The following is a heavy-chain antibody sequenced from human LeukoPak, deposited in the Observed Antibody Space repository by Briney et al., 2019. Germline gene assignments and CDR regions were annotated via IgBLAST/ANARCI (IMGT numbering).Heavy chain of an antibody. V-gene: IGHV3-48*03. D-gene: IGHD3-22*01. CDR2: ISNNGSTI. J-gene: IGHJ4*02. Sequence: PGGSLRLSCAVSGFTFSSYEMNWVRQAPGKGLEWISYISNNGSTIYYADSVKGRFTISRDNAKNSLYLQMNSLRAEDTAFYYCARVQQYDKFDYWGQGTLVTVSS. CDR1: GFTFSSYE. CDR3: ARVQQYDKFDY.